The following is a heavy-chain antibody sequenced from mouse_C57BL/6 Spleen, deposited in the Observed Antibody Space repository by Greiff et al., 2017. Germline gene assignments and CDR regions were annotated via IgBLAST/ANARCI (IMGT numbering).Heavy chain of an antibody. Sequence: QVQLQQSGTELVKPGASVKLSCTASGFTFTSYWMHWVKQRPGQGLEWIGKINPSNGGINNNEKFKSKAPLTVDKSSSTAYMQLSSMTSEDSAVYYCAGNYGRDCAVDYWGQGTSVTVSS. CDR2: INPSNGGI. CDR3: AGNYGRDCAVDY. D-gene: IGHD1-1*01. CDR1: GFTFTSYW. J-gene: IGHJ4*01. V-gene: IGHV1-53*01.